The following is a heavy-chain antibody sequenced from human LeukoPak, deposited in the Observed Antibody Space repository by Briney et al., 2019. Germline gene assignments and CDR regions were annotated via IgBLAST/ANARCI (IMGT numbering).Heavy chain of an antibody. Sequence: SETLSLTCAVYGGSFSGYYWSWIRQPPGKGLEWIGEINHSGSTNYNPSLKSRVTISVDTSKNQFSLKLSSVTAADTAVYYCAREPGWGSRWFDPWGQGTLVTVSS. J-gene: IGHJ5*02. CDR2: INHSGST. V-gene: IGHV4-34*01. CDR3: AREPGWGSRWFDP. D-gene: IGHD7-27*01. CDR1: GGSFSGYY.